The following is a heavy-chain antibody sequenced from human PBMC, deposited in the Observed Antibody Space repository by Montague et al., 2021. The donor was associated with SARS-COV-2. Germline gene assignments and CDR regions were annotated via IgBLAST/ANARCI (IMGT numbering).Heavy chain of an antibody. CDR2: FYNSGST. J-gene: IGHJ4*02. CDR3: ARVISAVAGANFYFDY. D-gene: IGHD4/OR15-4a*01. CDR1: GGSISRYY. Sequence: SETLSLTCTVSGGSISRYYWSWIRQPPGKGLEWIGCFYNSGSTNYNPSLKSRGTISVDTSKNQFSLKLNSVTAAATALYYCARVISAVAGANFYFDYWGQGTLVTVSS. V-gene: IGHV4-59*08.